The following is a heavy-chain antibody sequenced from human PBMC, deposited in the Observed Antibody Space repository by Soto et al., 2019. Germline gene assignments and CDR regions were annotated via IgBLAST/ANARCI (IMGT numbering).Heavy chain of an antibody. J-gene: IGHJ4*02. CDR1: GYTFTSYD. Sequence: QVQLVQSGAEVKKPGASVKVSCKASGYTFTSYDINWVRQATGQGLEWMGWMNPNSGNTGYAQKFQGRVTMTRNTSISTAYMALSSLRSDDTAVYYCARDSGWGVAGRNDRGYWGQGTLVTVSS. CDR2: MNPNSGNT. V-gene: IGHV1-8*01. CDR3: ARDSGWGVAGRNDRGY. D-gene: IGHD6-19*01.